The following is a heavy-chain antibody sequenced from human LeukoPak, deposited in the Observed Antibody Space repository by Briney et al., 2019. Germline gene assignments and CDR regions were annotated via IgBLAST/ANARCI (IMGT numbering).Heavy chain of an antibody. CDR1: GFGFGQSE. J-gene: IGHJ4*02. CDR3: AKDRGVTTTPVDY. Sequence: GGSLRLSCAASGFGFGQSEMTWVRQAPGKGLEWVSAISGSGGSTYYADSVKGRFTISRDNSKNTLYLQMNSLRAEDTAVYYCAKDRGVTTTPVDYWGQGTLVTVSS. CDR2: ISGSGGST. V-gene: IGHV3-23*01. D-gene: IGHD4-17*01.